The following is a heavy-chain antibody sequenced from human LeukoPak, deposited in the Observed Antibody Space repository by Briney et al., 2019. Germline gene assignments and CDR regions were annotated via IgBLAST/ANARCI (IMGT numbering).Heavy chain of an antibody. D-gene: IGHD1-26*01. J-gene: IGHJ3*02. Sequence: GESLKISCKDSGYTFTSSWIAWVRQMPGKGLEWMGIIYPGDSDTRYSPSFQGQVTISSAKSISTAYLQWSSLKASDTAMYFCARRLGGTYSYAFDIWGQGTLVTVSS. V-gene: IGHV5-51*01. CDR2: IYPGDSDT. CDR1: GYTFTSSW. CDR3: ARRLGGTYSYAFDI.